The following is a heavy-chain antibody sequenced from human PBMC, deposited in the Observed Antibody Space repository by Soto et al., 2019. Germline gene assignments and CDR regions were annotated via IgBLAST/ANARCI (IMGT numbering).Heavy chain of an antibody. Sequence: GGSLRLSCAASGFTFSDYYISWIRQAPWKGLEWVSYISSSSSYTNYADSVKGRFTISRDNAKNSLYLQMNSLRAEDTAVYYCERDIKELRFLEWLPITPTHYSYGMDVWGQGTTVTVSS. CDR3: ERDIKELRFLEWLPITPTHYSYGMDV. D-gene: IGHD3-3*01. J-gene: IGHJ6*02. CDR1: GFTFSDYY. CDR2: ISSSSSYT. V-gene: IGHV3-11*06.